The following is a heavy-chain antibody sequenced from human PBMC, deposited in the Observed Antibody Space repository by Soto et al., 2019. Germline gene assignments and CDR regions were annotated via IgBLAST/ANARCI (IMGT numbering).Heavy chain of an antibody. J-gene: IGHJ4*02. CDR1: GGTFNTYT. V-gene: IGHV1-69*06. Sequence: QVQLVQSGAEVKKPGSSVKVSCEASGGTFNTYTINWVRQAPGRGLEWMGQVIPMYDSANYAESFQGRVTITADKSTNIAYMELSSLRSEDTALYFCASWRSYSGSYCFDYWGQGTLVIVSS. CDR3: ASWRSYSGSYCFDY. CDR2: VIPMYDSA. D-gene: IGHD1-26*01.